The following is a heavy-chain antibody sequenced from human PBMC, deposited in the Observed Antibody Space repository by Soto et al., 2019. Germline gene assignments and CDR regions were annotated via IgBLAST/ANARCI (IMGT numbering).Heavy chain of an antibody. CDR3: GRGGFSTNWRFDY. D-gene: IGHD6-13*01. V-gene: IGHV3-33*01. CDR1: GFTFRDYA. J-gene: IGHJ4*02. CDR2: IWFDGATK. Sequence: QVQLVESGEGVVQPGRSLRLSCAASGFTFRDYAMHWVRQAPGKGLEWVASIWFDGATKYYADSVKGRFTISRDNSKNTVYLQMNSLRAEDSALYHCGRGGFSTNWRFDYWGQGTLVAVSS.